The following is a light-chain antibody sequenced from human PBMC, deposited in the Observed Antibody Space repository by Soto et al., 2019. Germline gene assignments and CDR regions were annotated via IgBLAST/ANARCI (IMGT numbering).Light chain of an antibody. CDR3: QQYGSSPLT. CDR2: AAS. CDR1: QGINTF. Sequence: IQLTQSPSSLSASVGDRVTITCRASQGINTFLAWYQQKAGKAPKLLIYAASTLQSGVPSRFSGSGSGTDFTLTISRLEPEDFAVYYCQQYGSSPLTFGGGTKVEIK. J-gene: IGKJ4*01. V-gene: IGKV1-9*01.